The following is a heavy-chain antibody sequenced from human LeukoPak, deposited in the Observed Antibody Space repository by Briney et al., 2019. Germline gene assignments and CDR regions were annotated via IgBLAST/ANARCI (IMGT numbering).Heavy chain of an antibody. CDR1: RFPFNRYD. CDR3: AKWDENFYYMDV. Sequence: GGSLTLSCTASRFPFNRYDMSWVRQAPGKGLEWVSSISGSGGGTFYASSVRGRFTISRNNSKDTVFLQMDGLRTEDTAIYYCAKWDENFYYMDVWGQGTTVTVSS. CDR2: ISGSGGGT. V-gene: IGHV3-23*01. D-gene: IGHD1-26*01. J-gene: IGHJ6*03.